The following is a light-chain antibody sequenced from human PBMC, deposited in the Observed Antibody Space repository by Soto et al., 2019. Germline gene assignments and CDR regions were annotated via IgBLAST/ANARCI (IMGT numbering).Light chain of an antibody. V-gene: IGKV2-28*01. Sequence: DIVMTQSPLSLSVTPGESASISCRASQSLLQSNGYKYLDWYLQKPGQSPQLLIYLGSNRASGVPDRFSGSGSGTDFTLKISRVEAEDVGVYYCMQALQTAITFGQGTRLEIK. CDR1: QSLLQSNGYKY. CDR3: MQALQTAIT. J-gene: IGKJ5*01. CDR2: LGS.